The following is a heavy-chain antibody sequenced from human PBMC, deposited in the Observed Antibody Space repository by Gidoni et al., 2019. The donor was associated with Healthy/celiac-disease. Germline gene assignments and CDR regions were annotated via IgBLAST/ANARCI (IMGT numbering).Heavy chain of an antibody. Sequence: EVQLVESGGGLVQPGGSLRRSCAASGFTFSSDGMNWVRQAPGKGLECVSYISSSSSTIYYADSVKGRFTISRDNAKTSLYLQMNSLRDEDTAVYYCARGGITMVRGAKRPLDYWGQGTLVTVSS. J-gene: IGHJ4*02. V-gene: IGHV3-48*02. CDR1: GFTFSSDG. CDR2: ISSSSSTI. D-gene: IGHD3-10*01. CDR3: ARGGITMVRGAKRPLDY.